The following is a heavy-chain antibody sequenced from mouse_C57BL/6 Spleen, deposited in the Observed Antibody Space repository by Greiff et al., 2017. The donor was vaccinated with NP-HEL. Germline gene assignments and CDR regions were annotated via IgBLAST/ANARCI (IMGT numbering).Heavy chain of an antibody. D-gene: IGHD3-2*02. CDR1: GYAFSSSW. CDR3: APNSSGYDAMDY. Sequence: VQLQQSGPELVKPGASVKISCKASGYAFSSSWMNWVKQRPGKGLEWIGRIYPGDGDTNYNGKFKGKATLTADKSSSTAYMQLSRLTSEDSAVYFCAPNSSGYDAMDYWGQGTSVTVSS. CDR2: IYPGDGDT. J-gene: IGHJ4*01. V-gene: IGHV1-82*01.